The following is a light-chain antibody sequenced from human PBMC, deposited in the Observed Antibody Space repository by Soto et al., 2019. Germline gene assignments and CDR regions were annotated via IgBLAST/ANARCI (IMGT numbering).Light chain of an antibody. J-gene: IGKJ4*01. Sequence: EIVMTQSPVTLSVSTGERVTLSFRASQDIRSSLAWYQQKPGQAPRLLVYGAAIRATGVPATFSGSGSGTDSTLSISSLQSEHLGVYYCQQDSSGPLTFGGGTKVHIK. CDR2: GAA. V-gene: IGKV3-15*01. CDR1: QDIRSS. CDR3: QQDSSGPLT.